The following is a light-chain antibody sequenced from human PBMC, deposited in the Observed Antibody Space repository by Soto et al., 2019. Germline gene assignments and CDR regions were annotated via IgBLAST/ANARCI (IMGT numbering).Light chain of an antibody. CDR1: QAVGHY. Sequence: EIVLTQSPATLSLSPGERATLSCRASQAVGHYLAWYQQKPGQAPRLLIYDISYRATGIPARFTGSGSGTDFTLTVSSLEPEDVAVYYCQQRSNWPRTCGRGTKVEI. V-gene: IGKV3-11*01. J-gene: IGKJ4*02. CDR3: QQRSNWPRT. CDR2: DIS.